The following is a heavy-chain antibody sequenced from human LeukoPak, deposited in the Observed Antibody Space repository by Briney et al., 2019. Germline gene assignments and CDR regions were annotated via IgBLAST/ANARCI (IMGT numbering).Heavy chain of an antibody. CDR3: ARHYSSGWEYYFDY. CDR1: GGSISSRTYF. Sequence: SETLSLTCTVSGGSISSRTYFWGWIRQPPGKGLEWIGNIHYRGTIHYNPSLKSRVTISVDTSQNQFSLKLNSVTAADTAVYYCARHYSSGWEYYFDYWGQGTPVTVSS. V-gene: IGHV4-39*01. CDR2: IHYRGTI. D-gene: IGHD6-19*01. J-gene: IGHJ4*02.